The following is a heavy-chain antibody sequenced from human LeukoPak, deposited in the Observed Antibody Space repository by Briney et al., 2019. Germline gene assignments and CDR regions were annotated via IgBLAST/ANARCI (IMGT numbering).Heavy chain of an antibody. J-gene: IGHJ1*01. CDR3: ARAGIAAAGNEYFQH. D-gene: IGHD6-13*01. CDR1: GYTFTSYG. Sequence: ASAKVSCKASGYTFTSYGISWVRQAPGQGLEWMGWISAYNGNTNYAQKLQGRVTMTTDTSTSTAYMELRSLRSDDTAVYYCARAGIAAAGNEYFQHGGQGTLVTVPS. V-gene: IGHV1-18*04. CDR2: ISAYNGNT.